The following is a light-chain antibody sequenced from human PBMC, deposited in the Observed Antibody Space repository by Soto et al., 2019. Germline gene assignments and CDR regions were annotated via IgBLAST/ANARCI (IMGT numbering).Light chain of an antibody. V-gene: IGKV1-5*03. CDR1: QTISSW. CDR2: KAS. J-gene: IGKJ2*01. CDR3: QQYYSFPYT. Sequence: DIQMTQSPSTLSGSVGDRATITCRASQTISSWLAGYQQKPGKAPKLLIYKASTLKSGVPSRFSGSGSGTEFTLTISSLQSEDFATYYCQQYYSFPYTFGQGTKLEIK.